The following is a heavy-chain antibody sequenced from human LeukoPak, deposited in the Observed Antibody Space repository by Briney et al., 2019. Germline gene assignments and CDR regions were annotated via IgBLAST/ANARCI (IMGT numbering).Heavy chain of an antibody. J-gene: IGHJ2*01. Sequence: SETLSLTCTVSGGSVSSGSYYWSWIRQPPGKGLEWIGYIYYSGSTNYNPSLKSRVTISVDTSKNQFSLKLSSVTAADTAVYYCARDLHGGPDWYFDLWGRGTLVTVSS. CDR3: ARDLHGGPDWYFDL. D-gene: IGHD6-25*01. CDR2: IYYSGST. V-gene: IGHV4-61*01. CDR1: GGSVSSGSYY.